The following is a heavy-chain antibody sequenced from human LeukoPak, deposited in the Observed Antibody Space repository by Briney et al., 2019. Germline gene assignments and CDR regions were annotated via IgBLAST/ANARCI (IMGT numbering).Heavy chain of an antibody. Sequence: GGSLRLSCAASGFTFSSYAMHWVRQAPGKRLGWVAGISYDGSNKYYTDSVKGRFTISRDNSKNTLYLQMNSPRAEDTAVYYCARDSPPSNYDYWGREPWSPSPQ. CDR1: GFTFSSYA. V-gene: IGHV3-30-3*01. CDR2: ISYDGSNK. CDR3: ARDSPPSNYDY. D-gene: IGHD5-24*01. J-gene: IGHJ4*02.